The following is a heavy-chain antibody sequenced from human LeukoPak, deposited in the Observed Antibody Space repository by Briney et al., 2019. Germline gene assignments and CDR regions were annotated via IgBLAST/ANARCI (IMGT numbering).Heavy chain of an antibody. Sequence: SETLSLTCTVSGGSISSSSYYWGWLRQPPGTGLEWLGSIYYSGSTYYNPSLKSRVTISVDTSKNQFSLKLSSVTAADTAVYYCARDGFGGTYYMDVWGKGTTVTVSS. J-gene: IGHJ6*03. V-gene: IGHV4-39*07. CDR2: IYYSGST. CDR3: ARDGFGGTYYMDV. D-gene: IGHD2-15*01. CDR1: GGSISSSSYY.